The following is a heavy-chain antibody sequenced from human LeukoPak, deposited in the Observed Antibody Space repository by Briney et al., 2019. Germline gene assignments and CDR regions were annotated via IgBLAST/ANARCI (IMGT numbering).Heavy chain of an antibody. CDR2: ISAYNGNT. V-gene: IGHV1-18*01. CDR1: GYTFTSYG. Sequence: GASVKVSCKASGYTFTSYGISWVRQAPGQGLEWMGWISAYNGNTNYAQKLQGRVTMTTDTSTSTAYMELRSLRSDDTAVYYCARGVKDYYDSSGSTVIDYWGQGTLVTVSS. J-gene: IGHJ4*02. CDR3: ARGVKDYYDSSGSTVIDY. D-gene: IGHD3-22*01.